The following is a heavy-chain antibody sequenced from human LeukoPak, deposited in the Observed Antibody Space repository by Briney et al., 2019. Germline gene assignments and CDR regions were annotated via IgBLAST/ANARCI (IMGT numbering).Heavy chain of an antibody. D-gene: IGHD1-26*01. J-gene: IGHJ4*02. CDR1: GFYVGAAD. Sequence: GGSLRLSCAASGFYVGAADMYWVRQAPDKRLEWVAVIRPDENDNHYADSVRGRFTFSRDNSKNMLLLQMDSLRPEDTAVYYCAKIGPVSGTIDYWGQGTLVTVSS. CDR2: IRPDENDN. V-gene: IGHV3-30*18. CDR3: AKIGPVSGTIDY.